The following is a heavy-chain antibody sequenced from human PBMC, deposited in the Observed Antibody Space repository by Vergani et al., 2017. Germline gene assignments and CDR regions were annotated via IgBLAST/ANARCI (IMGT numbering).Heavy chain of an antibody. V-gene: IGHV2-5*02. CDR1: GFSFSTSGVG. CDR2: IYWDDAK. Sequence: QITLKESGPTLVKPTQTLTLTCTFSGFSFSTSGVGVGWIRQPPGKALEWLALIYWDDAKHYSPSLKSRLTITKDTSKIQVVLTMTNMDPVETATYYCARGIVGGGMDDWGKGTTVTVSS. D-gene: IGHD2-15*01. CDR3: ARGIVGGGMDD. J-gene: IGHJ6*03.